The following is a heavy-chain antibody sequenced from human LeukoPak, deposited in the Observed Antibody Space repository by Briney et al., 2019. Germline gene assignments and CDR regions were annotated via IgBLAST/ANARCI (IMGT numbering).Heavy chain of an antibody. CDR2: INPNSGGT. Sequence: GASVKVSCKASVYTFTGYYMHWGRPAPGQGLEWMGWINPNSGGTNYAQKFQGRVTLTRDTSISTAYMELSRLRSDDTAVYYCARDLRDGYNSNGGYWGQGTLVTVSS. D-gene: IGHD5-24*01. J-gene: IGHJ4*02. V-gene: IGHV1-2*02. CDR3: ARDLRDGYNSNGGY. CDR1: VYTFTGYY.